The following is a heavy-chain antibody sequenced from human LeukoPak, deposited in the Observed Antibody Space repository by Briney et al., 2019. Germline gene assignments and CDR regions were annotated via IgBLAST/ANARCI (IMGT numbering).Heavy chain of an antibody. Sequence: PGGSLRLSCAASACSFSQYSMHWVRQAPGKGLEWLSYISSSSTTIYNADSVRGRFTISRDNAKNSLFLQMNSLRAEDTAVYYCTRGGGVCGSTSCYGIDSWGQGTLVTVSS. CDR2: ISSSSTTI. CDR3: TRGGGVCGSTSCYGIDS. CDR1: ACSFSQYS. V-gene: IGHV3-48*01. J-gene: IGHJ4*02. D-gene: IGHD2-2*01.